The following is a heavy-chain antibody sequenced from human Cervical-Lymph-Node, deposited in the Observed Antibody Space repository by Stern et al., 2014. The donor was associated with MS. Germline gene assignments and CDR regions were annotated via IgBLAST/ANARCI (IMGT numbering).Heavy chain of an antibody. CDR1: GFTFSSYG. CDR3: AREAARLTINYYYGMDV. V-gene: IGHV3-33*01. CDR2: IWYDGINK. J-gene: IGHJ6*02. Sequence: VQLVESGGGVVQPGRSLRLSCAASGFTFSSYGMHWVRQAPGKGLEWVAVIWYDGINKYYAYSVKGRFTISRDNSKNTLYLQMNSLRAEDTAVYYCAREAARLTINYYYGMDVWGQGTTVTVSS. D-gene: IGHD6-6*01.